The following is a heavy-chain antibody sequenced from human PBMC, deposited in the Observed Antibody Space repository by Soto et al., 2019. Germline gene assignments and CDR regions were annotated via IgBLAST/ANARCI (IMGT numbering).Heavy chain of an antibody. V-gene: IGHV3-7*03. Sequence: EVQLVESGGGLVQPGGSLRLSCAASGFTFSSYWMSWVRQAPGKGLEWVANIKQDGSEKYYVDSVRGRFTISRDNGKDSLYLQLNSLRDEDTAVYYCARVGGSWVRQDRVPYYYYGMDVWGQGTTLTVSS. CDR3: ARVGGSWVRQDRVPYYYYGMDV. CDR1: GFTFSSYW. J-gene: IGHJ6*02. D-gene: IGHD3-10*01. CDR2: IKQDGSEK.